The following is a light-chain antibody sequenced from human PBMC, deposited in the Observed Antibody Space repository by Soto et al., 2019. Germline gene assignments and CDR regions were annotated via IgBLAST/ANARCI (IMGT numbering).Light chain of an antibody. Sequence: QSVLTQPASVSGSPGQAITISCSGTSSDVGAFNYVSWYQQHPGKAPKLMIYDVSNRPSGVSNRFSGSKSGNTASLTIPGLRAEDEADYYCNSYTSNNTYVFGTGTKVTVL. J-gene: IGLJ1*01. CDR3: NSYTSNNTYV. CDR2: DVS. CDR1: SSDVGAFNY. V-gene: IGLV2-14*03.